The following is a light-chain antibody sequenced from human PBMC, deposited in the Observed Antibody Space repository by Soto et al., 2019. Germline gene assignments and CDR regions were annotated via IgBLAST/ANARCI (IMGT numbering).Light chain of an antibody. V-gene: IGKV1-5*01. Sequence: DVQMTQSPSTLSASVGDRVTITCRASQSINNLLAWYQQKPGKAPKFLIYDVSTLESGVPSRFSGSGSGTEFTLTISSLQPEDFATYYCQQFQSSLRTFGQGTQVEV. J-gene: IGKJ1*01. CDR2: DVS. CDR3: QQFQSSLRT. CDR1: QSINNL.